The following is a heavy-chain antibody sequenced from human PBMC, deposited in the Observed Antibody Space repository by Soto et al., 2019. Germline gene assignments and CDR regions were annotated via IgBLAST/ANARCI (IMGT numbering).Heavy chain of an antibody. CDR1: GFTFSSYW. J-gene: IGHJ4*02. CDR2: IKQDGSEK. Sequence: GGSLRLSCAASGFTFSSYWMSWVRQAPGKGLEWVANIKQDGSEKYYVDSVKGRFTISRDNAKNSLYLQMNSLRAEDTAVYYCERVQDNWKAFNFDYWGQGTLVTVSS. CDR3: ERVQDNWKAFNFDY. D-gene: IGHD1-1*01. V-gene: IGHV3-7*01.